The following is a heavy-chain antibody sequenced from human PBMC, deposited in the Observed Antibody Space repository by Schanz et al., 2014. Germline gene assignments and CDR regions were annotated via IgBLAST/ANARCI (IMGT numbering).Heavy chain of an antibody. CDR3: ARDRPSGYALDF. Sequence: QVQLVESGGGVVQPGRSLKLSCAASGFPFSSHGMHWVRQAPAKGLEWVAVVGDTGTTKFYADSVKGRFTISRDNSKKTLYVQMNSLRAEDTAVYYCARDRPSGYALDFWGQGTLVTVSS. CDR2: VGDTGTTK. D-gene: IGHD5-12*01. V-gene: IGHV3-30*03. J-gene: IGHJ4*02. CDR1: GFPFSSHG.